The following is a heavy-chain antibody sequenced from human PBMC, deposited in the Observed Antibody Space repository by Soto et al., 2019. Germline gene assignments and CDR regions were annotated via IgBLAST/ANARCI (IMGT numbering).Heavy chain of an antibody. CDR1: GDTFNFYS. D-gene: IGHD3-10*01. V-gene: IGHV1-69*02. Sequence: QVQLVQSGAEVKRPGSSVKVSCKASGDTFNFYSINWVRQAPGLGLEWLGRVNPILSLSNYAQRFQGRVPMTADKSTSTGYMILNSLKSEDTAIYYCATSYGSGYRAFDYWGQGALVTVSS. CDR2: VNPILSLS. CDR3: ATSYGSGYRAFDY. J-gene: IGHJ4*02.